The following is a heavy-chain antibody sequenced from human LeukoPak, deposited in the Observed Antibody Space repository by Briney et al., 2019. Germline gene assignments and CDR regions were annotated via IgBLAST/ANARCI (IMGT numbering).Heavy chain of an antibody. V-gene: IGHV1-18*01. CDR2: ISAYNGNT. CDR1: GYTFTSYG. J-gene: IGHJ4*02. D-gene: IGHD5-24*01. CDR3: ARVALLLEKKMATISGFDY. Sequence: GASVKVSCKASGYTFTSYGISWVRQAPGQGLEWMGWISAYNGNTNYAQKLQGRVTMTTDTSTSTAYMELRSLRSDDTAVYYCARVALLLEKKMATISGFDYWGQGTLVTVSS.